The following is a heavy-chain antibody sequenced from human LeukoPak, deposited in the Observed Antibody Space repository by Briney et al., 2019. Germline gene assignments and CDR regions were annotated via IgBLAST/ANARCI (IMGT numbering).Heavy chain of an antibody. CDR1: GFTFSSYG. CDR2: IWYDGSNK. CDR3: ATNRAQNDFWSGYSDYYYYMDV. D-gene: IGHD3-3*01. Sequence: GGSLRFSCAASGFTFSSYGMHWVRQAPGKGLEWVAVIWYDGSNKYYADSVKGRFTISRDNSKNTLYLQMNSLRAEDTAVYYCATNRAQNDFWSGYSDYYYYMDVWGKGTTVTVSS. J-gene: IGHJ6*03. V-gene: IGHV3-33*01.